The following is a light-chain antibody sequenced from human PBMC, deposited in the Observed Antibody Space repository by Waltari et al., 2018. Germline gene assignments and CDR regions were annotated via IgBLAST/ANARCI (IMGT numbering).Light chain of an antibody. J-gene: IGKJ1*01. CDR1: QTITRY. CDR3: QQSYTTPRT. CDR2: VAS. Sequence: DIQMTQSPSSLSASVGDRVTITCRANQTITRYLNWYQQKPGKAPRLLIQVASSLQSEVPSRFSGSGSGTDFALTITSLQPEDFATYFCQQSYTTPRTFGQGTTVDIK. V-gene: IGKV1-39*01.